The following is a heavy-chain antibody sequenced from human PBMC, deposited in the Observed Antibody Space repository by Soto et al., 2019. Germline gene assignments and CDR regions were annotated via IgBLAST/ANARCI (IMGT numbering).Heavy chain of an antibody. D-gene: IGHD3-10*01. CDR2: IWYDGSNK. J-gene: IGHJ3*02. CDR1: GFTFSSYG. CDR3: ARVGYYGSGADAFDI. V-gene: IGHV3-33*08. Sequence: VQLVESGGGLVQPGRSLRLSCAASGFTFSSYGMHWVRQAPGKGLEWVAVIWYDGSNKYYADSVKGRFTISRDNSKNTLYLQMNSLRAEDTAVYYCARVGYYGSGADAFDIWGQGTMVTVSS.